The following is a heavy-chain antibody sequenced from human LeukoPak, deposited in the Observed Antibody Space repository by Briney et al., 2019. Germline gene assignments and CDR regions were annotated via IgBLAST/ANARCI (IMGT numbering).Heavy chain of an antibody. CDR2: IYYSGST. Sequence: SETLSLTCTVSGGSISSYYWSWIRQPPGKGLEWIGYIYYSGSTNYNPSLKSRVTISVDTSKNQFSLKLSSVTAADTAVYYCARLDNHNWFDPWGQGTLVTVSS. CDR1: GGSISSYY. CDR3: ARLDNHNWFDP. V-gene: IGHV4-59*01. D-gene: IGHD1-1*01. J-gene: IGHJ5*02.